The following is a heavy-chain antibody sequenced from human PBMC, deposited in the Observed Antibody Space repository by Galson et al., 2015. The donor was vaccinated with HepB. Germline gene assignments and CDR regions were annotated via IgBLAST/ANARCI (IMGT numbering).Heavy chain of an antibody. CDR3: ARDRVVTPDAFDI. CDR2: INPSGGST. Sequence: SVKVSCKASGYTFTSYYMHWVRQAPGQGLEWMGIINPSGGSTSYAQKLQGRVTMTRDTSTSTVYMELSSLRSEDTAVYYCARDRVVTPDAFDIWGQGTMVTVSS. D-gene: IGHD4-23*01. CDR1: GYTFTSYY. J-gene: IGHJ3*02. V-gene: IGHV1-46*04.